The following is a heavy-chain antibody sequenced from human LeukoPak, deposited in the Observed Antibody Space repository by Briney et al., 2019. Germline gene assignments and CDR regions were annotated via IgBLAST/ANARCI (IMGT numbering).Heavy chain of an antibody. CDR2: IYTSGST. D-gene: IGHD1/OR15-1a*01. CDR3: ARDGRSITGTIWAYYFDY. V-gene: IGHV4-4*07. Sequence: SETLSLTCTVSGGSISSYYWSWIRQPAGKGLEWIGRIYTSGSTNYNPSLKSRVTMSVDTSKNQFSLKLSSVTAADTAVYYCARDGRSITGTIWAYYFDYWGQGTLVTVSS. J-gene: IGHJ4*02. CDR1: GGSISSYY.